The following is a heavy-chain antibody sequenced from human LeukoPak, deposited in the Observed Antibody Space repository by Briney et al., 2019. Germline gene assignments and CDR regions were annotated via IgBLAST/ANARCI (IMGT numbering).Heavy chain of an antibody. V-gene: IGHV3-7*01. D-gene: IGHD1-26*01. Sequence: GGSLRLSCAASGFTFSNYWMSWVRQVPGKGLEWVANIKQDGSEKYYVDSVKGRFTVSRDNAQNSLYLQMNSVRREDTAVYYCARDLGIDRFDCWGQGSLVTVSS. CDR2: IKQDGSEK. J-gene: IGHJ4*02. CDR1: GFTFSNYW. CDR3: ARDLGIDRFDC.